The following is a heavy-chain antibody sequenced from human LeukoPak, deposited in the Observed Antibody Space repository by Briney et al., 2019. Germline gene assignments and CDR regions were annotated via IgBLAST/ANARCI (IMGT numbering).Heavy chain of an antibody. D-gene: IGHD3-22*01. V-gene: IGHV3-66*01. CDR3: ARNLYYYDSSGYYYY. J-gene: IGHJ4*02. CDR1: EFTVSSNY. Sequence: GGSLRLSCAASEFTVSSNYMSWVRQAPGKGLEWVSAIYTGGGTYYAGSVKGRFTISRDNSKNTLYLQMNSLRAEDTAVYYCARNLYYYDSSGYYYYWGQGTLVTVSS. CDR2: IYTGGGT.